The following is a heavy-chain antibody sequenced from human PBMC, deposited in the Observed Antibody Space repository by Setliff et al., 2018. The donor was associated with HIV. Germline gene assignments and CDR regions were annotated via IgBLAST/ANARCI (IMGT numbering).Heavy chain of an antibody. V-gene: IGHV4-61*08. J-gene: IGHJ5*02. CDR1: GGSISSGDYY. CDR3: GRGWFDP. Sequence: PSETLSLTCTVSGGSISSGDYYWSWIRQPPGKGLDGIGYIYYSGSTNANPSLKSRVTMSVDTSENLFYLRLIFVTAADTGVHYCGRGWFDPWGQGTLVTVSS. D-gene: IGHD3-10*01. CDR2: IYYSGST.